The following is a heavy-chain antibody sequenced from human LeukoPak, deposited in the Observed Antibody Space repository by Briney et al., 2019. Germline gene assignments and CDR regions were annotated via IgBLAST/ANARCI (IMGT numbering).Heavy chain of an antibody. CDR3: ARDRGSGIDY. CDR1: GGSFSGYY. CDR2: INHSGST. Sequence: PSETLSLTCAVYGGSFSGYYWSWIRQPPGKGLEWIGEINHSGSTNYNPSLKSRVTISVDTSKNQFSLKLSSVTAADTAVYYCARDRGSGIDYWGQGTLVTVSS. J-gene: IGHJ4*02. D-gene: IGHD3-10*01. V-gene: IGHV4-34*01.